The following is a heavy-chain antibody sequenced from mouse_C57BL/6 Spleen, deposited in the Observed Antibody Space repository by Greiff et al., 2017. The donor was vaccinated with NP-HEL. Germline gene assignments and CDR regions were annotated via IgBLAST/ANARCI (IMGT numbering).Heavy chain of an antibody. CDR1: GYAFSSSW. J-gene: IGHJ4*01. V-gene: IGHV1-82*01. CDR2: IYPGDGDT. CDR3: ARGDGYPYYAMDY. D-gene: IGHD2-3*01. Sequence: VQLQQSGPELVKPGASVKISCKASGYAFSSSWMNWVKQRPGKGLEWIGRIYPGDGDTNYNGKFKGKATLTADKSSSTAYMQLSSLTSEDSAVYFCARGDGYPYYAMDYWGQGTSVTVSS.